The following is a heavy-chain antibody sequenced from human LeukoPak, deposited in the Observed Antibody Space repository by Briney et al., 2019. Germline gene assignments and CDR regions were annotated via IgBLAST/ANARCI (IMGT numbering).Heavy chain of an antibody. CDR2: IIPIFGTA. J-gene: IGHJ4*02. V-gene: IGHV1-69*05. CDR3: ARGKTIFGVVRYYFDY. Sequence: ASVKVSCKASGGTFSSYAISWVRQAPGQGLEWMGGIIPIFGTANYAQKFQGRVTITTDESTSTAYMELSSLRSEDTAVYYCARGKTIFGVVRYYFDYWGQGTLVTVSS. CDR1: GGTFSSYA. D-gene: IGHD3-3*01.